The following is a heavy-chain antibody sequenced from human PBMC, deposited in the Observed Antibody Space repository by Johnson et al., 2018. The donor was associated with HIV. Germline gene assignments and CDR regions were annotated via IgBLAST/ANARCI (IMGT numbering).Heavy chain of an antibody. Sequence: VQLVEFGGGLVQPGRSLRLSCAASGFTFDDYAMHWVRQAPGKGLEWVSGISWNSGSIGYADSVRGRFIISRDNSKNTLYLQMNSLRAEDTAVYYCARHYYNFWSGHFDIWGQGTMVTVSS. V-gene: IGHV3-9*01. CDR3: ARHYYNFWSGHFDI. CDR2: ISWNSGSI. J-gene: IGHJ3*02. D-gene: IGHD3-3*01. CDR1: GFTFDDYA.